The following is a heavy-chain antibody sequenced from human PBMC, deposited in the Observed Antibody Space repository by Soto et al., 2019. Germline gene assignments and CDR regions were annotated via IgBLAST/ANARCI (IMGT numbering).Heavy chain of an antibody. CDR3: ARLETTVTRFPYYYYGMDV. CDR2: IYPGDSDT. CDR1: GYSFTSYW. J-gene: IGHJ6*02. Sequence: GESLKISCKGSGYSFTSYWIGWVRQMPGKGLEWMGIIYPGDSDTRYSPSFQGQVTISADKSIGTAYLQWSSLKASDTAMYYCARLETTVTRFPYYYYGMDVWGQGTTVTVSS. D-gene: IGHD4-17*01. V-gene: IGHV5-51*01.